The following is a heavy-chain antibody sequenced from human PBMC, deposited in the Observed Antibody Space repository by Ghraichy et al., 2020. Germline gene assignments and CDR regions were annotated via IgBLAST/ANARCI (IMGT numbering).Heavy chain of an antibody. CDR3: ARVNGFWSGTPRFWYFDL. D-gene: IGHD3-3*01. CDR1: GDSISSNW. CDR2: IFHTERT. Sequence: LTCAVSGDSISSNWWSWVRQPPGKGLEWIGEIFHTERTNYNPPLESRVTISLDKSKNQFSLRLTSVTAADTAVYFGARVNGFWSGTPRFWYFDLWGRGSLVTVSS. J-gene: IGHJ2*01. V-gene: IGHV4-4*01.